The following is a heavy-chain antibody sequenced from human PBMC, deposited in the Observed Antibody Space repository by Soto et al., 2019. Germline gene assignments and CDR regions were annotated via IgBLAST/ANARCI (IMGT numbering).Heavy chain of an antibody. CDR3: ARFINSKGTCLLGY. CDR2: ISSSGSTI. J-gene: IGHJ4*02. D-gene: IGHD4-4*01. Sequence: PGGSLRLSCAASGFTFSDYYMIWIRQAPGKGLEWVSYISSSGSTIYYADSVKGRFTISRDNAKNSLYLQMNSLRAEDTAVYYCARFINSKGTCLLGYWGQGTLVTVSS. V-gene: IGHV3-11*01. CDR1: GFTFSDYY.